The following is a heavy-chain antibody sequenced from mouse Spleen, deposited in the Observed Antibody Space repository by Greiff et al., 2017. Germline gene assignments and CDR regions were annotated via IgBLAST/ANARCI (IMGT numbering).Heavy chain of an antibody. V-gene: IGHV1-26*01. J-gene: IGHJ2*01. Sequence: VQLQQSGPELVKPGASVKISCKASGYTFTDYYMNWVKQSHGKSLEWIGDINPNNGGTSYNQKFKGKATLTVDKSSSTAYMELRSLTSEDSAVYYCARGGNYPRLYFDYWGQGTTLTVSS. D-gene: IGHD2-1*01. CDR3: ARGGNYPRLYFDY. CDR1: GYTFTDYY. CDR2: INPNNGGT.